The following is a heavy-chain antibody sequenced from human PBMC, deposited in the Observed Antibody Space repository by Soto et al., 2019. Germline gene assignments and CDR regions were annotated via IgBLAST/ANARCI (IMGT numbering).Heavy chain of an antibody. V-gene: IGHV3-21*01. D-gene: IGHD6-6*01. CDR1: GVTFSSFS. CDR2: ILSSGGSI. Sequence: EVQLVESGGGLVKPGGSLRLSCAASGVTFSSFSFNWVRQAPGKGLEWVSVILSSGGSIYYVDAVKGRFTISRDNAKNSLYLQMNSLKDEDTDVYYCVRDAGEKLVRRGFYYDYMDVWGKGTTVTVSS. CDR3: VRDAGEKLVRRGFYYDYMDV. J-gene: IGHJ6*03.